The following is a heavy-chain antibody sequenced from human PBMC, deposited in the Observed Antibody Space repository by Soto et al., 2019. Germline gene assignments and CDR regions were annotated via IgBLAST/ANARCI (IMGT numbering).Heavy chain of an antibody. D-gene: IGHD1-26*01. CDR2: IYDSENT. CDR3: AVGALIFHP. J-gene: IGHJ5*02. Sequence: QLQLQEFGSGLVKPSQTLSLTCAVSGGSISSGGYSWSWIRQPPGKGLEWIGYIYDSENTYYNPSLKSRVTISVDRSKNQFSLKLSSVTAADTAVYYCAVGALIFHPWGQGTLVTVSS. V-gene: IGHV4-30-2*01. CDR1: GGSISSGGYS.